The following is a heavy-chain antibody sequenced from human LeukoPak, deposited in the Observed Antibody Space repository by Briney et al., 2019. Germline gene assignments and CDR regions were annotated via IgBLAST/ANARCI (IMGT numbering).Heavy chain of an antibody. Sequence: GGSLRLSCAASGFTFSSYAMSWVRQAPGKGLEWVSVIYSGGSTYYADSVKGRFTISRDNSKNTLYLQMNSLRAEDTAVYYCARDSGLYSSGWYYFDYWGQGTLVTVSS. D-gene: IGHD6-19*01. CDR3: ARDSGLYSSGWYYFDY. CDR1: GFTFSSYA. V-gene: IGHV3-53*01. J-gene: IGHJ4*02. CDR2: IYSGGST.